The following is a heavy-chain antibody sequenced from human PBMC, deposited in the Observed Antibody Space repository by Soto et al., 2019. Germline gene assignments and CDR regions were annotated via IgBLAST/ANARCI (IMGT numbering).Heavy chain of an antibody. CDR1: GGSISSYY. CDR3: AKDYGEGFDP. D-gene: IGHD4-17*01. CDR2: IYYSGST. Sequence: PSETLSLTCTVSGGSISSYYWTWIRQPPGKGLEWIGYIYYSGSTNYNPSLKSRVTISVATSKTQFSLKLSSVTAADTAAYYCAKDYGEGFDPWGQGTLVTVSS. V-gene: IGHV4-59*12. J-gene: IGHJ5*02.